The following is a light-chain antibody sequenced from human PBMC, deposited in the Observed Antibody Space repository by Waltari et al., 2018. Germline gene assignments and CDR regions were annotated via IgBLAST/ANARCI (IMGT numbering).Light chain of an antibody. CDR1: SSDVGRDNY. CDR2: DVT. V-gene: IGLV2-14*03. CDR3: TSYPGSITTPYV. Sequence: QSALSQPASVSGSPGQSITISCTGTSSDVGRDNYVSWYQQHPGRAPKLLIHDVTDRPSGVADRFSGSKSGNTASLTISGLQDGDEADYYCTSYPGSITTPYVFGTGTQVTV. J-gene: IGLJ1*01.